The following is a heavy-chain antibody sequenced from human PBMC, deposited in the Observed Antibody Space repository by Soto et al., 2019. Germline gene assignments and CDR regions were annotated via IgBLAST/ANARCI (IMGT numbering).Heavy chain of an antibody. D-gene: IGHD2-2*01. CDR1: GFTFSSYG. J-gene: IGHJ4*02. V-gene: IGHV3-30*18. CDR2: ISYDGSNK. CDR3: AKGPRDIVLVPAAIGSRY. Sequence: QVQLVESGGGVVQPGRSLRLSCAASGFTFSSYGMHWVRQAPGKGLEWVAVISYDGSNKYYADSVKGRFTISRDNSKNTLYLQMNSLRAEDTAVYYCAKGPRDIVLVPAAIGSRYWGQGTLVTVSS.